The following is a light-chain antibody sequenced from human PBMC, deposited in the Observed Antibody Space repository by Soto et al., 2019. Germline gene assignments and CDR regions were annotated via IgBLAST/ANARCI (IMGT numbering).Light chain of an antibody. Sequence: DLQMTQSPSSLSASVGDRVTITCRASQRITTYLNWYQQKPGKAPKLLISGASSLQSGVPSRFSGIGSGTDFTLTISSLQPEDFATYFCQQSYSAPRTFGQGTKLEIK. V-gene: IGKV1-39*01. CDR1: QRITTY. CDR3: QQSYSAPRT. J-gene: IGKJ2*01. CDR2: GAS.